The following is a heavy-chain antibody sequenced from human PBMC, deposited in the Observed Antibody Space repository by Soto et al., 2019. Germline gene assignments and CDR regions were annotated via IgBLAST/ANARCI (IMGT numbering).Heavy chain of an antibody. J-gene: IGHJ4*02. Sequence: LRLSCAASGFTFSSYAMNWVRQAPGKGLEWVSVISASGTSTYYADSVKGRFTLSRDNSENTVYLQMNSLRAEDTAVYYCEKDFYDAVYFFDYWGQGTLVTVSS. CDR2: ISASGTST. V-gene: IGHV3-23*01. CDR3: EKDFYDAVYFFDY. CDR1: GFTFSSYA. D-gene: IGHD3-3*01.